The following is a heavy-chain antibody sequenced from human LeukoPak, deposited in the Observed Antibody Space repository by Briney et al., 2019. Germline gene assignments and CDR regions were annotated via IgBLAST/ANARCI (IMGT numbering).Heavy chain of an antibody. CDR2: ISSSSSYI. CDR3: AREQVRFLEWLSDNWFDP. CDR1: GFTFSSYS. J-gene: IGHJ5*02. V-gene: IGHV3-21*01. D-gene: IGHD3-3*01. Sequence: PGGSLRLSCAASGFTFSSYSMNWVRQAPGKGLEWVSSISSSSSYIYYADSVKGRFTISRDNAKNSLYLQMNSLRAEDTAVYYCAREQVRFLEWLSDNWFDPWGQGTLVTVSS.